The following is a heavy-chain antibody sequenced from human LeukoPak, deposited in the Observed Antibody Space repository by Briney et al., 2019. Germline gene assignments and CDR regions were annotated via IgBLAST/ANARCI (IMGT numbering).Heavy chain of an antibody. V-gene: IGHV3-7*01. CDR2: VNRDGSET. J-gene: IGHJ4*02. D-gene: IGHD3-3*01. Sequence: GGSLRLSCAASGFALSSHWMTWVRQVPGRGPERVANVNRDGSETYYLDSVKGRLTISRDNAKNLLFLQMNSLRPEDTAVYYCAGGPGFLIDCWGQGTLVTVSS. CDR3: AGGPGFLIDC. CDR1: GFALSSHW.